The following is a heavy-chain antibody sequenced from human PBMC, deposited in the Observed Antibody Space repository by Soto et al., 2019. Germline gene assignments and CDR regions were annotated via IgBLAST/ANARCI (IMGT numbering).Heavy chain of an antibody. D-gene: IGHD2-2*01. Sequence: PSETLSLTCSVSGGSISYNSYYWGWIRQPPGKGLEWVGGIFYTGTTYYSPSLKDRVTISVDTSKNSFSLNLTSVTAADTAVYFCARLVVVAPVANAWGQGTLAIVSS. V-gene: IGHV4-39*02. CDR2: IFYTGTT. CDR3: ARLVVVAPVANA. CDR1: GGSISYNSYY. J-gene: IGHJ5*02.